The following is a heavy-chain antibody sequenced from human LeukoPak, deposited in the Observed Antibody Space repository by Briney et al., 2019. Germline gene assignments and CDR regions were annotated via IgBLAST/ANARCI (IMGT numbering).Heavy chain of an antibody. CDR1: GYTFTSYD. Sequence: ASVKVSCKASGYTFTSYDINWVRQATGQGLEWMGWMNPNSGNTGYAQKFQGRVTMTRNTSISTAYMELSSLRSEDTAVYYCARAPIVIVATRDYLDYWGQGTLVTVSS. CDR2: MNPNSGNT. D-gene: IGHD5-12*01. V-gene: IGHV1-8*01. J-gene: IGHJ4*02. CDR3: ARAPIVIVATRDYLDY.